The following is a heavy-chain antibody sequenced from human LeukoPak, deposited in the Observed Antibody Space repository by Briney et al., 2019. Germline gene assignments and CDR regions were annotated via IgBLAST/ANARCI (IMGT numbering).Heavy chain of an antibody. V-gene: IGHV4-59*01. CDR3: ARVPRSYYYYYYMDV. Sequence: PSETLSLTCIVSGGSINSYYWSWIRQPPGKGLEWIGYIYYSGSTNYNPSLKSRVTISVDTSKNQFSLKLSSVTAADTAVHYCARVPRSYYYYYYMDVWGKGTTVTVSS. CDR2: IYYSGST. CDR1: GGSINSYY. J-gene: IGHJ6*03.